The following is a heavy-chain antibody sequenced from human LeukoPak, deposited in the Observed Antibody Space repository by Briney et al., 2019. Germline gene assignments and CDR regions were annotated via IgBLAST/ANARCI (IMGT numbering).Heavy chain of an antibody. J-gene: IGHJ4*02. CDR3: ARTRYYYNSRSYGAPYYFDY. V-gene: IGHV4-39*01. Sequence: SETLPLTCTVSGGSISSSSYYWGWIRQPPGKGLEWIGSIYYSGSTNYNPSLKSRVTISVDTSRNQFSLKLSSVTAADTAVYYCARTRYYYNSRSYGAPYYFDYWGQGTLVTVSS. D-gene: IGHD3-10*01. CDR2: IYYSGST. CDR1: GGSISSSSYY.